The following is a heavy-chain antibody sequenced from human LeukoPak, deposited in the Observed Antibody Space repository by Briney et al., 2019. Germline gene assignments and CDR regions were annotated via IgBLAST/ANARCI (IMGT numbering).Heavy chain of an antibody. V-gene: IGHV4-34*01. Sequence: SETLSLTCAVYGGSFSGYYWSWIRQPPGKGPEWIGEINHSGSTNYNPSLKSRVTISVDTSKNQFSLKLSSVTAADTAVYYCARGLGKVAVAGTLRWFDPWGQGTLVTVSS. D-gene: IGHD6-19*01. J-gene: IGHJ5*02. CDR2: INHSGST. CDR3: ARGLGKVAVAGTLRWFDP. CDR1: GGSFSGYY.